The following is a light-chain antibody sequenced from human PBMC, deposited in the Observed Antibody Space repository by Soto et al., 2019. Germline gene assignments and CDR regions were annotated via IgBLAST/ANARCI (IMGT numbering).Light chain of an antibody. CDR3: QQYNNWPPRT. V-gene: IGKV3-15*01. J-gene: IGKJ1*01. CDR2: HAS. Sequence: EIVMTQSPATVSVSPGERATLSCRASQSVSDKLAWYQQKPGQAPRLLIYHASTRATGIPARFSGSGSGTEFTLTISSLQSEDFAVYYCQQYNNWPPRTFGQGTKVDIK. CDR1: QSVSDK.